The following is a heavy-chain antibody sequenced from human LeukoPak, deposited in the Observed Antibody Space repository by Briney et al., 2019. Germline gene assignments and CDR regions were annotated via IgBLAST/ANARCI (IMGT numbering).Heavy chain of an antibody. Sequence: PGRSLRLSCAASEFTFSSYGMHWVRQAPGKGLEWVAVTSYDGSNKYYADSVKGRFTISRDNSKNTLYLQMNSLRAEDTAVYYCAKEGITMVRGVPYYYGMDVWGKGTTVTVSS. D-gene: IGHD3-10*01. V-gene: IGHV3-30*18. J-gene: IGHJ6*04. CDR3: AKEGITMVRGVPYYYGMDV. CDR1: EFTFSSYG. CDR2: TSYDGSNK.